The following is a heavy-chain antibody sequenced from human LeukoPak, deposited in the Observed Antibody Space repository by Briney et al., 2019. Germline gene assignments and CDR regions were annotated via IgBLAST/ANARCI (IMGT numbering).Heavy chain of an antibody. CDR3: ARDRGLYNMDP. Sequence: PSETLSLTCTVSGGSISSYYWSWIRQPPGKGLEWIGYIYYSGSTNYNPSLKSRVTISVDTSKNQFSLGLSSVTAAGTAVYYCARDRGLYNMDPWGQGTLVTVSS. V-gene: IGHV4-59*01. D-gene: IGHD3-10*01. CDR2: IYYSGST. CDR1: GGSISSYY. J-gene: IGHJ5*02.